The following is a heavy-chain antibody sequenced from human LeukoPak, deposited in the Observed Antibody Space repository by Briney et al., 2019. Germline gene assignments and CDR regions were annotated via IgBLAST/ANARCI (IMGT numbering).Heavy chain of an antibody. Sequence: PSETLSLTCTVSGGSISSGDYYWSWIRQPPGTGLEWIGYIYYSGSTYYNPSLKSRVTLSVYTSKNQFFLKLSSVTAADTAVYYCARGGYYGSGSYYNAANWFDPWGQGTLVTVSS. D-gene: IGHD3-10*01. CDR1: GGSISSGDYY. V-gene: IGHV4-30-4*01. CDR3: ARGGYYGSGSYYNAANWFDP. CDR2: IYYSGST. J-gene: IGHJ5*02.